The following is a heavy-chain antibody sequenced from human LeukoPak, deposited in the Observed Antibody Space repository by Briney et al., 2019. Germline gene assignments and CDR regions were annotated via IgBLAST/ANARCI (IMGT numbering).Heavy chain of an antibody. CDR1: GYNFGYYD. CDR3: ARPGGNSGNDYYYAMDV. V-gene: IGHV1-18*01. Sequence: GAPVKVSCKASGYNFGYYDISWVRQAPGPGLEWMGWISTYNGHANYVQKFQGRVTITADKSTTTAYMELSSLRSEDTAVYYCARPGGNSGNDYYYAMDVWGQGTTVTVSS. J-gene: IGHJ6*02. CDR2: ISTYNGHA. D-gene: IGHD4-23*01.